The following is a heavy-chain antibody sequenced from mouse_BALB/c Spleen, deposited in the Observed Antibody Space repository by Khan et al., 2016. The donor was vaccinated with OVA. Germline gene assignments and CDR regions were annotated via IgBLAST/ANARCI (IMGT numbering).Heavy chain of an antibody. Sequence: VELVESGPELVKPGASVKMSCKASGYTFTYYVITWVKQRTGQGLEWIGEIYPGSDNAYYNERFKGKATLTADKSSNTTHMQLSSLTSEDSAVYFCARGDGYYVHFDYWGQGTTLTVSS. CDR2: IYPGSDNA. CDR3: ARGDGYYVHFDY. CDR1: GYTFTYYV. J-gene: IGHJ2*01. V-gene: IGHV1-81*01. D-gene: IGHD2-3*01.